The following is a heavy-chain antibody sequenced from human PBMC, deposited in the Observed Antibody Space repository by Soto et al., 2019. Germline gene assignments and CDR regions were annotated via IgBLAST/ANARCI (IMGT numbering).Heavy chain of an antibody. CDR1: GFTFSSYA. D-gene: IGHD6-13*01. J-gene: IGHJ6*02. Sequence: GGSLRLSCAASGFTFSSYAMSWVRQAPGKGLEWVSAISGSGGSTYYADSVKGRFTISRDNSKNTLYLQMNSLRAEDTAVYYCAKDHKQLVRGDYYGMDVWGQGTTVTVSS. CDR3: AKDHKQLVRGDYYGMDV. CDR2: ISGSGGST. V-gene: IGHV3-23*01.